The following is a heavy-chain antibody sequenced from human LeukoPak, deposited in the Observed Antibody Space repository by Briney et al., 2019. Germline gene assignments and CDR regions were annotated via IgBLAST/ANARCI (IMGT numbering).Heavy chain of an antibody. CDR2: INHSGST. CDR1: GGSFSGSY. Sequence: SHTLSLTCAVDGGSFSGSYWSWIRQPPGKWLEWIAEINHSGSTNYNPSLKSRVTISVDTSKTQFSLKLSSGTAADTAVYYCARGRSDYADAFDIWGQGTMVTVSS. J-gene: IGHJ3*02. V-gene: IGHV4-34*01. CDR3: ARGRSDYADAFDI. D-gene: IGHD2-2*01.